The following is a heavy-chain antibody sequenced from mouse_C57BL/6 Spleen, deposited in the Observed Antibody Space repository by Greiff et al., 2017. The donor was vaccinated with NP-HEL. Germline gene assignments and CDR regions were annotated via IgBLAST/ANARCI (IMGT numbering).Heavy chain of an antibody. V-gene: IGHV1-50*01. CDR3: ALYYGSSYDYAMDY. Sequence: QVQLQQPGAELVKPGASVKLSCKASGYTFTSYWMQWVKQRPGQGLEWIGEIDPSDSYTNYNQKFKGKATLTVDTSSSTAYMQLSSLTSEDSAVYYCALYYGSSYDYAMDYWGQGTSVTVSS. CDR2: IDPSDSYT. J-gene: IGHJ4*01. D-gene: IGHD1-1*01. CDR1: GYTFTSYW.